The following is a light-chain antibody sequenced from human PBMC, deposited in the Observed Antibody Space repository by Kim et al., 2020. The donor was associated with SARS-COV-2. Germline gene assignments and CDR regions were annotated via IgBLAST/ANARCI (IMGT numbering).Light chain of an antibody. CDR3: QQSYNIPHT. CDR1: QSITTY. V-gene: IGKV1-39*01. Sequence: DIQMTQSPSSLSASVGDRVTITCRASQSITTYLNWYQHKVGKAPRVLINGASTLQSGVPSRFSGSGSGTDFTLTIISLQPEDSATYYCQQSYNIPHTFGQETKLEI. CDR2: GAS. J-gene: IGKJ2*01.